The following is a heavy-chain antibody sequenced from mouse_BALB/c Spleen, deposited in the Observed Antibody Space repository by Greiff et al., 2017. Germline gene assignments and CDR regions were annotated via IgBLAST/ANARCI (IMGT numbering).Heavy chain of an antibody. J-gene: IGHJ1*01. CDR3: ARSGSYWYFDV. D-gene: IGHD4-1*01. CDR1: GFTFSSFG. V-gene: IGHV5-17*02. Sequence: EVKLMESGGGLVQPGGSRKLSCAASGFTFSSFGMHWVRQAPEKGLEWVAYISSGSSTIYYADTVKGRFTISRDNPKNTLFLQMTSLRSEDTAMYYCARSGSYWYFDVWGAGTTVTVSS. CDR2: ISSGSSTI.